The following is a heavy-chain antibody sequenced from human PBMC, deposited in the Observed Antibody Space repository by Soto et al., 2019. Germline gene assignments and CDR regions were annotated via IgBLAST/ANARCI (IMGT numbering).Heavy chain of an antibody. Sequence: QVTVKESGPVLVKPTETLTLTCTVSGFSLSNAGLGVSWIRQPPGKALEWLAHIFSNDEKSYSTSLKSRLTISKDTSKSQVVLTLTIMDPVDTATYYCASTYSTSWDWFDPWGQGTLVTVSS. CDR1: GFSLSNAGLG. J-gene: IGHJ5*02. D-gene: IGHD6-13*01. CDR3: ASTYSTSWDWFDP. CDR2: IFSNDEK. V-gene: IGHV2-26*04.